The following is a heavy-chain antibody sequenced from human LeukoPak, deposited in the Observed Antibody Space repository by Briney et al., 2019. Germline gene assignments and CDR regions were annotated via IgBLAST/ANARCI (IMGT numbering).Heavy chain of an antibody. CDR3: ARGGVMLDY. CDR2: IYYSGRT. V-gene: IGHV4-59*01. Sequence: PSETLSLTCSVSGGSISGYYWSWIRQPPGKGLEWIGYIYYSGRTNYNPSLKSRVTISADTSKNQFSLKVSSVTAADTAVYYCARGGVMLDYWGQGTLVTVSS. D-gene: IGHD2-8*01. J-gene: IGHJ4*02. CDR1: GGSISGYY.